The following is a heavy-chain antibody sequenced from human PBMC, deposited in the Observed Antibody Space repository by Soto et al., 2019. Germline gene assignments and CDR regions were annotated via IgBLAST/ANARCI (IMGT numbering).Heavy chain of an antibody. J-gene: IGHJ6*02. Sequence: QVQLVESGGGVVQPGRSLRLSCAASGFTFSSYAMHWVRQAPGKGLEWVAVISYDGSNKYYADSVKGRFTISRDNTKNTLYLQMNSLRAEDTAVYYCARANCSSTSCYWYYYYGMDVWGQGTTVTVSS. V-gene: IGHV3-30-3*01. D-gene: IGHD2-2*01. CDR3: ARANCSSTSCYWYYYYGMDV. CDR2: ISYDGSNK. CDR1: GFTFSSYA.